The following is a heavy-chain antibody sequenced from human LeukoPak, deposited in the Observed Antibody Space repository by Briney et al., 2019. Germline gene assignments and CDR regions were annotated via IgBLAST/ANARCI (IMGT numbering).Heavy chain of an antibody. D-gene: IGHD2-2*01. V-gene: IGHV1-2*02. J-gene: IGHJ6*03. CDR1: GYTFTVYY. Sequence: ASVKVSCKASGYTFTVYYMHWVRQAPGQGLEWMGWINPNSGGTNYAQKFQGRVTMTRDTSITTAYMELTRLRSDDTAVYYCARGVPGTYYYYYMDDWGKGTTVTVSS. CDR2: INPNSGGT. CDR3: ARGVPGTYYYYYMDD.